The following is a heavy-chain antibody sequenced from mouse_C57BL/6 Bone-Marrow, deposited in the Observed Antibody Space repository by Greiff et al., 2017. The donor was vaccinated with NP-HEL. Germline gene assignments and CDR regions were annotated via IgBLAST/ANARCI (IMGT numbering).Heavy chain of an antibody. CDR2: INPYNGGT. D-gene: IGHD2-5*01. Sequence: EVQLKQSGPVLVKPGASVKMSCKASGYTFTDYYMNWVKQSHGKSLEWIGVINPYNGGTSYNQKFKGKATLTVDKSSSTAYMELNSLTSEDSAVYYCAYYSNYGFAYWGQGTLVTVSA. J-gene: IGHJ3*01. CDR3: AYYSNYGFAY. CDR1: GYTFTDYY. V-gene: IGHV1-19*01.